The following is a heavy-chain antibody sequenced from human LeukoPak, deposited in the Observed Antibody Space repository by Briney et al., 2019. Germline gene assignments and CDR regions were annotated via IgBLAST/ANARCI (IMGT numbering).Heavy chain of an antibody. V-gene: IGHV3-11*01. CDR3: ARGTGMVPDY. J-gene: IGHJ4*02. D-gene: IGHD5-18*01. CDR2: ISSSGSTR. Sequence: KTGGSLRLSCAASGFTLSDYYMSWIRQAPGKGLEWVSYISSSGSTRYYADSVKGRFTISRNNSKNTVYLQMNSLRAEDTAVYYCARGTGMVPDYWGQGTLVTVSS. CDR1: GFTLSDYY.